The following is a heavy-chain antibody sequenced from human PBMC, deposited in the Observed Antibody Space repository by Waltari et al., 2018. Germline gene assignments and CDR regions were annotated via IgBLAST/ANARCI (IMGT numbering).Heavy chain of an antibody. V-gene: IGHV1-69*05. D-gene: IGHD2-21*01. CDR3: ARSGGPLPNVVSVTPYYYYYMDV. J-gene: IGHJ6*03. Sequence: QVQLVQSGAEVQKPGSSVKVSCKASGGTFSRHAFSWVRQAPGQGLEWMGGIIPTLGTADYAQRFQGRVTITTDESTNTVYMDLSSLRSEDTAVYYCARSGGPLPNVVSVTPYYYYYMDVWGKGTTVTVS. CDR1: GGTFSRHA. CDR2: IIPTLGTA.